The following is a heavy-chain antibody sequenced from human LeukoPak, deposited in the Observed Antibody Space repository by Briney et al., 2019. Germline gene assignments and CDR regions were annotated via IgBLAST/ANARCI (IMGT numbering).Heavy chain of an antibody. D-gene: IGHD3-10*01. V-gene: IGHV7-4-1*02. Sequence: ASVNVSCKASGYPFSAHFLNWVRQAPGQGLEWMGNIDTTTGNPRYAQDFTGRFVFSLDTSFSTAYLQITSLKADDTAAYYCVRGTPTPGMDYWGQGTQVTVSS. CDR1: GYPFSAHF. CDR3: VRGTPTPGMDY. J-gene: IGHJ4*02. CDR2: IDTTTGNP.